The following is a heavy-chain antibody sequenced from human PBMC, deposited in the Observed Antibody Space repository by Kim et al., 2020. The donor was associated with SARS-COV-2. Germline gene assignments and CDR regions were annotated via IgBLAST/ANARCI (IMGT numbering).Heavy chain of an antibody. D-gene: IGHD1-26*01. Sequence: GGSLRLSCAASGFTFDDYAMHWVRQAPGKGLEWVSGISWNSGSIGYADSVKGRFTISRDNAKNSLYLQMNSLRAEDTALYYCAKGRGGATAFDSWGQGTL. CDR2: ISWNSGSI. V-gene: IGHV3-9*01. CDR3: AKGRGGATAFDS. J-gene: IGHJ4*02. CDR1: GFTFDDYA.